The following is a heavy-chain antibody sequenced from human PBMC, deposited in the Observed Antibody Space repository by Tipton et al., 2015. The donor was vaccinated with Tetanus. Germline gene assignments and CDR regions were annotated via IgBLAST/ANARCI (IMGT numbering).Heavy chain of an antibody. V-gene: IGHV3-53*01. CDR3: ASNLYYYDGSDY. CDR2: IYSDGST. CDR1: GFTVSSNY. D-gene: IGHD3-22*01. Sequence: QLVQSGGGLIQPGGSLRLSCAVSGFTVSSNYMSWVRQAPGKGLEWVSIIYSDGSTYYADSVKGRFTISRDNSKNTLYLQMNSLRDEDTAVYYCASNLYYYDGSDYWGQGTLVTVSS. J-gene: IGHJ4*02.